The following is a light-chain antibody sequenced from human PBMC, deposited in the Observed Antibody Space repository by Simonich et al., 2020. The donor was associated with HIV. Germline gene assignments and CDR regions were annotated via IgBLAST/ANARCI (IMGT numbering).Light chain of an antibody. CDR2: KDS. Sequence: SYELTQPPSVSVSPGQTARITCSGDALPKQYVYWYQQKPGQAPVLVIYKDSERPSGIPERVSGSRSGTVLTLTISGVQAEDEADYYCQSADSSGTYKVFGGGTKLTVL. CDR1: ALPKQY. V-gene: IGLV3-25*03. J-gene: IGLJ3*02. CDR3: QSADSSGTYKV.